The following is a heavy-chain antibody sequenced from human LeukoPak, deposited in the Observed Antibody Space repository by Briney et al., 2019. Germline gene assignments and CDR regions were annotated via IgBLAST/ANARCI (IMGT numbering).Heavy chain of an antibody. Sequence: GGSLRLSCAASGFTFSSYWMSWVRQAPGKGLEWVANIKQDGSEKYYVDSVKGRFTISRDNAKNSLYLQMNSLRAEDTAVYYCTRDTWLTTVTSWGNSFDIWGRGTMVTVSS. D-gene: IGHD4-17*01. CDR3: TRDTWLTTVTSWGNSFDI. J-gene: IGHJ3*02. CDR2: IKQDGSEK. CDR1: GFTFSSYW. V-gene: IGHV3-7*01.